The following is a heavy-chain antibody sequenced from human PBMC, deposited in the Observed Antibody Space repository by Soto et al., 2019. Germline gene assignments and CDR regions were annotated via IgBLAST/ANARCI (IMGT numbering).Heavy chain of an antibody. Sequence: GASVKVSCKASGYTFTGYYMHWVRQAPGQGLEWMGWINPNSGGTNYAQKFQGRVTITADESTSTAYMELSSLRSEDTAVYYCARDLGFLAWSRNNYGMDVWGQGTTVTVSS. CDR3: ARDLGFLAWSRNNYGMDV. J-gene: IGHJ6*02. CDR1: GYTFTGYY. CDR2: INPNSGGT. D-gene: IGHD3-3*01. V-gene: IGHV1-2*02.